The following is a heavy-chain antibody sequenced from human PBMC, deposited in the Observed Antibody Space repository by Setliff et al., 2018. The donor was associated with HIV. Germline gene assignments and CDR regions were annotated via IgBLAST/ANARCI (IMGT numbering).Heavy chain of an antibody. J-gene: IGHJ4*02. CDR3: ARLSKYYDFWTPDS. V-gene: IGHV5-51*01. CDR2: IWPVDSDT. CDR1: EYSFTNYW. Sequence: PGESLKISCQGSEYSFTNYWVGWVRQMPDKGLEWLGLIWPVDSDTIYNPSFQGQVTLSADKSISTVYLQWSRLRAPDTAMYYCARLSKYYDFWTPDSWGQGTLVTV. D-gene: IGHD3-3*01.